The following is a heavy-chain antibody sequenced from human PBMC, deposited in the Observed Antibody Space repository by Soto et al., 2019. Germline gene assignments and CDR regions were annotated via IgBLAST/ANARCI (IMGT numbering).Heavy chain of an antibody. J-gene: IGHJ4*02. Sequence: GGSLRLSCAASGFTFSSYWMSWVRQAPGKGLEWVANIKQDGSEKYYVDSVKGRFTISRDNAKNSLYLQMNSLRAEDTAVYYCARDYPDDYGDYYFDYWGQGTLVTVSS. V-gene: IGHV3-7*01. D-gene: IGHD4-17*01. CDR3: ARDYPDDYGDYYFDY. CDR2: IKQDGSEK. CDR1: GFTFSSYW.